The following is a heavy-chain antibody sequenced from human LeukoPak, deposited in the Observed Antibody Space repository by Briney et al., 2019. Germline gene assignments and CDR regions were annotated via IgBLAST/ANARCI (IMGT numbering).Heavy chain of an antibody. J-gene: IGHJ5*01. Sequence: SETLSLTCAVYGGSFSGNNLSWIRQPPGKGLEWIGKINHSGGTNYNPSLKSRVTISVDTSKNQFSLKLNSMTAADTAVYYCARGHGIEVAPTGWFDSGGQGILVTVSS. CDR3: ARGHGIEVAPTGWFDS. CDR2: INHSGGT. CDR1: GGSFSGNN. V-gene: IGHV4-34*01. D-gene: IGHD6-19*01.